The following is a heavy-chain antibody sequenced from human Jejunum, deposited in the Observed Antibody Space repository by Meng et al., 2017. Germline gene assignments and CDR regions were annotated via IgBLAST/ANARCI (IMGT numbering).Heavy chain of an antibody. V-gene: IGHV4-4*02. CDR1: GCCVSNW. CDR3: ARAIRERYFDS. D-gene: IGHD1-14*01. J-gene: IGHJ4*02. Sequence: VRWNGSCPGLLHAVGTLCLSCTVSGCCVSNWWSWVRQPPGKCLEWIGDIYHSGTTNYNPSLQSRVTISVDKYENQFSLKLRSVTAADTAVYYCARAIRERYFDSWGQGTLVTVSS. CDR2: IYHSGTT.